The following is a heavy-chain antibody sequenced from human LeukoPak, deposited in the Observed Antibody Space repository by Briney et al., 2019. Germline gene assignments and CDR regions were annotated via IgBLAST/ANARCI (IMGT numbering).Heavy chain of an antibody. D-gene: IGHD2-15*01. CDR1: GFTFNSYG. Sequence: GSLRLSCAASGFTFNSYGMHWVRQAPGKGLEWVAFIRYDGSNKYYADSVKGRFTISRDNSKNTLYLQMNSLRVEDTAVYYCAKASRYCSGNSCYSHYFDYWGQGTLVTVSS. CDR3: AKASRYCSGNSCYSHYFDY. J-gene: IGHJ4*02. V-gene: IGHV3-30*02. CDR2: IRYDGSNK.